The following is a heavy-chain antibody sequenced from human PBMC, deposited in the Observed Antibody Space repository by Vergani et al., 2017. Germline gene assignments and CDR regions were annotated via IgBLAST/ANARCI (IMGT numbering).Heavy chain of an antibody. CDR3: ARGHYDILTGYYSYDAFDI. V-gene: IGHV4-34*11. CDR1: GGSFSGYY. J-gene: IGHJ3*02. D-gene: IGHD3-9*01. CDR2: IYYSGST. Sequence: QVQLQQWGAGLLKPSETLSLTCAVYGGSFSGYYWSWIRQPPGKGLEWIGYIYYSGSTNYNPSLKSRVTISVDTSKNQFSLKLSSVTAADTAVYYCARGHYDILTGYYSYDAFDIWGQGTMVTVSS.